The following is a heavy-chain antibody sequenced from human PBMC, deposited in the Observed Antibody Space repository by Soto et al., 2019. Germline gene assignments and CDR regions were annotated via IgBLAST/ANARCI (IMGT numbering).Heavy chain of an antibody. Sequence: PGGSLRLSCAASGFTFNTYAMSWVRQAPGQGLEWVSAISGSGFSTYYADFVKDRFSISSDSSKNTLFLQMNSLRADDTAVYFCATFTFGRPFDTWGQGTMVTVSS. V-gene: IGHV3-23*01. D-gene: IGHD3-16*01. J-gene: IGHJ3*02. CDR3: ATFTFGRPFDT. CDR1: GFTFNTYA. CDR2: ISGSGFST.